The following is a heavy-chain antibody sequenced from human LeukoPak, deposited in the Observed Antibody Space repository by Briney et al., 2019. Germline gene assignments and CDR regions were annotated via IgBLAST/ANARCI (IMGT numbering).Heavy chain of an antibody. V-gene: IGHV4-39*07. J-gene: IGHJ4*02. CDR2: IYYSGST. Sequence: SETLSLTCTVSGGSISSSSYYWGWIRQPPGKGLEWIGSIYYSGSTYYNPSLKSRVTISVDTPKNQFSLKLSSVTAADTAVYYCARDRDDYGDYFDYWGQGTLVTVSS. CDR1: GGSISSSSYY. D-gene: IGHD4-17*01. CDR3: ARDRDDYGDYFDY.